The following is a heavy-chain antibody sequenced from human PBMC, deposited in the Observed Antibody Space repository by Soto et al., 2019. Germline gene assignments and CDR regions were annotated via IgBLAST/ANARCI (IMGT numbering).Heavy chain of an antibody. V-gene: IGHV1-3*01. CDR2: INAGNGNT. J-gene: IGHJ6*02. CDR3: ARDLITMVRGGLYYYGMDV. Sequence: ASVKVSCKASGYTFTSYAMHWVRQAPGQRLEWMGWINAGNGNTKYSQKFQGRVTITRDTSASTAYMELSSLRSEDTAVYYCARDLITMVRGGLYYYGMDVWGQGTTVTVSS. CDR1: GYTFTSYA. D-gene: IGHD3-10*01.